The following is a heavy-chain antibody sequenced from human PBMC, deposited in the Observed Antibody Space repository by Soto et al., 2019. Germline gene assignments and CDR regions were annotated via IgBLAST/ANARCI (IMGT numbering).Heavy chain of an antibody. CDR1: GFSFSDYY. CDR2: TRNKASSYTT. Sequence: EVQLVESGGGLVQPGGSLRLSCAASGFSFSDYYINWVRQAPGKGLEWVGRTRNKASSYTTDYAAFVKGRFTISRDDSKNLIYLQMNSLKTEDTAVYYCAREGSSSGPDYEYWGQGTLVPVSS. J-gene: IGHJ4*02. V-gene: IGHV3-72*01. D-gene: IGHD3-22*01. CDR3: AREGSSSGPDYEY.